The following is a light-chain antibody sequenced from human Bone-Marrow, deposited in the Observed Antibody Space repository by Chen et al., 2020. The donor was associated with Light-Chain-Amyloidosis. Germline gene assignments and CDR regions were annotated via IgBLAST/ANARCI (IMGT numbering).Light chain of an antibody. Sequence: SYELTQPPSVSVSPGQTARITCSGEDLPTKYAYWYQQKPGQAPVLVIHRDEERPSGISERFSGSISGTTATVNISGVQAEDEADYHCQSADSSGTYEVIFGGGTKLTVL. CDR1: DLPTKY. J-gene: IGLJ2*01. CDR3: QSADSSGTYEVI. V-gene: IGLV3-25*02. CDR2: RDE.